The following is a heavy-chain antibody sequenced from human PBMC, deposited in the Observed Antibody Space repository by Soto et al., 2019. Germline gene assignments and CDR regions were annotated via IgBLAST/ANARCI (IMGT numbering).Heavy chain of an antibody. CDR3: ASRRRGYSGYHFNY. CDR2: INHSGST. Sequence: SETLSVTWAVYGGSFSGYYWSWIRQPPGKGLEWIGEINHSGSTNYNPSLKSRVTISVDTSKNQFSLKLSSVTAADTAVYYCASRRRGYSGYHFNYWGQGTLVTVSS. J-gene: IGHJ4*02. CDR1: GGSFSGYY. V-gene: IGHV4-34*01. D-gene: IGHD5-12*01.